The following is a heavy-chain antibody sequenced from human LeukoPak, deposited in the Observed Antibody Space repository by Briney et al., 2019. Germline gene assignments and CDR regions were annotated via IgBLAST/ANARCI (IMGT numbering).Heavy chain of an antibody. CDR1: GGSISSGGYY. Sequence: PSQTLSLTCSVSGGSISSGGYYWSWIRQHPGKGLEWIGYIYYSGSTYYNPSLKSRVTISVDTSKNQFSLKLSSVTAADTAVYYCARLAAAGDYCSGMDVWGKGTTVTVSS. J-gene: IGHJ6*04. CDR3: ARLAAAGDYCSGMDV. D-gene: IGHD6-13*01. V-gene: IGHV4-31*03. CDR2: IYYSGST.